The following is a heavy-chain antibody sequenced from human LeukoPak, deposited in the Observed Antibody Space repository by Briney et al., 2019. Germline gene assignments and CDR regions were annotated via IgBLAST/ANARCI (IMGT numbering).Heavy chain of an antibody. J-gene: IGHJ4*02. V-gene: IGHV4-39*07. D-gene: IGHD3-3*01. CDR3: ARDSYYDFWSGYDN. CDR1: GGSISTSRHY. Sequence: SETLSLTCTVSGGSISTSRHYWGWIRQPPGKGLEWIGSMYYSGSTYYAPSLKSRVTISVDTSKNQFSLKLSSVTAADTAVYYCARDSYYDFWSGYDNWGRGTLVTVSS. CDR2: MYYSGST.